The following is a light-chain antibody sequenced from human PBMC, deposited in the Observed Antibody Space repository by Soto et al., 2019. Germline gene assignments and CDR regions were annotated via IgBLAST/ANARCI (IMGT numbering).Light chain of an antibody. J-gene: IGKJ4*01. CDR1: QSLSSSY. Sequence: EIVLTQSPGTLSLSPGERATLSCRASQSLSSSYLAWYQQKPGQAPRLLIYGASNRATGIPARFSGSGSGTDFTLTVSNLESEDFAVYYCQQCSNWPLTFGGGTKVDIK. V-gene: IGKV3D-20*02. CDR2: GAS. CDR3: QQCSNWPLT.